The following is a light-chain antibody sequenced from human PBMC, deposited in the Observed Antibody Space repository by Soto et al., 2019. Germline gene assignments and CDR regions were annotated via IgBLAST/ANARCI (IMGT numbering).Light chain of an antibody. J-gene: IGKJ2*01. CDR3: MQALQSPHT. CDR2: LDF. CDR1: ESLLHSNGYYY. Sequence: IVMTQSPLSLPVTPGEPASISCRPSESLLHSNGYYYLDWYLQKPVQSPRLLISLDFNRASGVPDRFSGIGSGTYCTQKSNRVEADDVGLYACMQALQSPHTFGQWTKVDIK. V-gene: IGKV2-28*01.